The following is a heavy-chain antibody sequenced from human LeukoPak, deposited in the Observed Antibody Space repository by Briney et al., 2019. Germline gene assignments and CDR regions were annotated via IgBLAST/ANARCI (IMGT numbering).Heavy chain of an antibody. CDR1: GYTFTGYY. CDR3: ARESSSSHFDY. CDR2: INPNSGGT. Sequence: GASVKVSCKASGYTFTGYYMHWVRQAPGQGLKWMGWINPNSGGTNYAQKFQGRVTMTRDTSISTAYMELSRLRSDNTAVYYCARESSSSHFDYWGQGTLVTVSS. D-gene: IGHD6-6*01. J-gene: IGHJ4*02. V-gene: IGHV1-2*02.